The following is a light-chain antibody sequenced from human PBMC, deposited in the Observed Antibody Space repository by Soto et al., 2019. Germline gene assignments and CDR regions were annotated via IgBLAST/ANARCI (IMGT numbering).Light chain of an antibody. CDR3: CSYAGGYV. CDR2: DVS. CDR1: SRDVGGYNY. Sequence: QSALTQPRSVSGSPGQSVTISCTGTSRDVGGYNYVSWYQQHPGKAPKLMIYDVSKRPSGVPDRFSGPKSGNTASLTISGLQAEDEADYYCCSYAGGYVFGTGTKLTVL. V-gene: IGLV2-11*01. J-gene: IGLJ1*01.